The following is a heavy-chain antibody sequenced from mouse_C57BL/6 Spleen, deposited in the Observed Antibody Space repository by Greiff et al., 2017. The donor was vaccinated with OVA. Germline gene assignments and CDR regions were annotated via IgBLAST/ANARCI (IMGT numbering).Heavy chain of an antibody. Sequence: VQLQQPGAELVKPGASVKLSCKASGYTFTSYWMQWVKQRPGQGLEWIGEIDPSDSYTNYNQKFKGKATLTVDTSSSTAYMQLSSLTSEDSAVYYCARRGSTWFAYWGQGTLVTVSA. CDR2: IDPSDSYT. D-gene: IGHD1-1*01. V-gene: IGHV1-50*01. CDR3: ARRGSTWFAY. CDR1: GYTFTSYW. J-gene: IGHJ3*01.